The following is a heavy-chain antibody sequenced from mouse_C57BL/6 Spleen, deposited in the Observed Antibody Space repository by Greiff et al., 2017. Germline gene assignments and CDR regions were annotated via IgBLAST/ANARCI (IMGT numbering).Heavy chain of an antibody. CDR2: IDPSDSYT. CDR1: GYTFTSYW. J-gene: IGHJ3*01. Sequence: QVQLQQPGAELVKPGASVKLSCKASGYTFTSYWMQWVKQRPGQGLEWIGEIDPSDSYTNYNQKFKGKATLTVDTSSSTAYMQLSSLTSEDSAVYYCARGGGHGGFAYWGQGTLVTVSA. V-gene: IGHV1-50*01. D-gene: IGHD1-1*02. CDR3: ARGGGHGGFAY.